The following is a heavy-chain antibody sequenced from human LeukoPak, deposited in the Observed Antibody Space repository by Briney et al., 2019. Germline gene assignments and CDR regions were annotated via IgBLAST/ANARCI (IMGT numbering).Heavy chain of an antibody. V-gene: IGHV1-69*05. D-gene: IGHD6-13*01. CDR3: ARDYQQLVPASWFDP. Sequence: ASVKVSCTASGGTFSSYAISWVRQAPGQGLEWMGGIIPIFGTANYAQKFQGRVTITRDTSASTAYMELSSLRSEDTAVYYCARDYQQLVPASWFDPWGQGTLVTVSS. J-gene: IGHJ5*02. CDR2: IIPIFGTA. CDR1: GGTFSSYA.